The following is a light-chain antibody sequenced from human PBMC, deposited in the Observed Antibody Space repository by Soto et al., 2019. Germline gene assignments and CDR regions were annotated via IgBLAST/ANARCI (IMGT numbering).Light chain of an antibody. CDR2: GAS. Sequence: DIQMTQSPSTLSAAAGERVRITFRASQSISTWLAWYQQKPGKAPKLLIYGASSLASGVPSRFSGSGSGTEFILTISSLQPDDFATYCCQHYGGMWTFGQGTKVDIK. CDR3: QHYGGMWT. CDR1: QSISTW. V-gene: IGKV1-5*01. J-gene: IGKJ1*01.